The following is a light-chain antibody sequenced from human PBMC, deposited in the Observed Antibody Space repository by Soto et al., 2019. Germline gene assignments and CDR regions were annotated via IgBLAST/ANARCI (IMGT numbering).Light chain of an antibody. CDR1: SSDVGGYNY. V-gene: IGLV2-8*01. J-gene: IGLJ1*01. Sequence: QSVLTQPPSASGSPGQSVTISCTGTSSDVGGYNYVSWYQQHPGKAPKLMIYEVIKRPSGVPDRFSGSKSGNTASLTVSGLQAEDEADYYCSSYAGSNNFGVFGTGTKVTVL. CDR3: SSYAGSNNFGV. CDR2: EVI.